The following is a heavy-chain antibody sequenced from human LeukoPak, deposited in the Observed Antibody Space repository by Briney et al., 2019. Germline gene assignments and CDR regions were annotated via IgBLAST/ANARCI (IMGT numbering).Heavy chain of an antibody. CDR2: ISAYNGNT. CDR3: ARVSSAYGSGSYSYY. CDR1: GYTFTSYG. V-gene: IGHV1-18*01. J-gene: IGHJ4*02. D-gene: IGHD3-10*01. Sequence: ASVKVSCKASGYTFTSYGISWVRQAPGQGLEWMGWISAYNGNTNYAQKLQGRVTMTTDTSTSAAYMELRSLRSDDTAVYYCARVSSAYGSGSYSYYWGQGTLVTVSS.